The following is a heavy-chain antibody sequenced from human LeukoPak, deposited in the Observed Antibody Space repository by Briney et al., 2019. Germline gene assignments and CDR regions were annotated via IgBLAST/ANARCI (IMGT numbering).Heavy chain of an antibody. J-gene: IGHJ4*02. CDR3: ARGGRGVIIRGFDY. CDR1: GGSFSGYY. Sequence: SSETLSLTCAVYGGSFSGYYWSWIRQPPGKGLEWIGEINHSGSTNYNPFLKSRVTISVDTSKNQFSLKLSSVTAADTAVYYCARGGRGVIIRGFDYWGQGTLVIVSS. CDR2: INHSGST. D-gene: IGHD3-10*01. V-gene: IGHV4-34*01.